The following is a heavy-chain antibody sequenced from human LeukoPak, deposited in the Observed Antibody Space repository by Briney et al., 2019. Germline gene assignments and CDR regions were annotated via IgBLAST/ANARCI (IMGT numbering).Heavy chain of an antibody. Sequence: PGGSLRLSCAASGFTFSSYAMSWVRQAPGKGLEWVSAISGSGGSTYYADSVKGRFTISRDNSKNTLYLQMNSLRAEDTAVYYCAKDSQVEFIDFWSGLNSYYFDYWGQGTLVTVSS. CDR1: GFTFSSYA. V-gene: IGHV3-23*01. D-gene: IGHD3-3*01. CDR2: ISGSGGST. J-gene: IGHJ4*02. CDR3: AKDSQVEFIDFWSGLNSYYFDY.